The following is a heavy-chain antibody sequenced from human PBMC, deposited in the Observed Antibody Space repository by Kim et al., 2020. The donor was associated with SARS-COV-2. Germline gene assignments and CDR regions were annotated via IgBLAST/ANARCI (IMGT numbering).Heavy chain of an antibody. J-gene: IGHJ4*02. V-gene: IGHV3-23*01. D-gene: IGHD6-13*01. CDR2: GAPT. Sequence: GAPTTSTASVKGRFPISRDNSKNTLYLQMSSLRAEDTAIYYCANPRQPDYWGQGTLVTVSS. CDR3: ANPRQPDY.